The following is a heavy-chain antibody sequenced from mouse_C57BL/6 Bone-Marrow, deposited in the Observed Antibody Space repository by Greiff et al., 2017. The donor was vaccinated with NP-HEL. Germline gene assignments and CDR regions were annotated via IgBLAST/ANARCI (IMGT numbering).Heavy chain of an antibody. D-gene: IGHD1-1*01. CDR1: GYTFTSYG. Sequence: QVQLQQSGAELARPGASVKLSCKASGYTFTSYGISWVKQRTGQGLEWIGEIYPRSGNTYYNEKFKGKATLTADKSSSTAYMELRSLTSEDSVVYFCARERTFITTVVAYYFDYWGQGTTLTVSS. J-gene: IGHJ2*01. CDR2: IYPRSGNT. CDR3: ARERTFITTVVAYYFDY. V-gene: IGHV1-81*01.